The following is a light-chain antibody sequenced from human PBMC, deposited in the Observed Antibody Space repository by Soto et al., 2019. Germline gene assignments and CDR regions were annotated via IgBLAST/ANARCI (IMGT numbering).Light chain of an antibody. Sequence: QSALTQPASVSGSPGQSITISCTGTSSDIGSYNFVSWYQQHPGKAPKLLIHEINNRPSGVSIRFSGSKSGNTASLTISGLQDEDEADYYCSSETTSSTLIVGGGTKLTVL. CDR3: SSETTSSTLI. V-gene: IGLV2-14*01. CDR1: SSDIGSYNF. J-gene: IGLJ2*01. CDR2: EIN.